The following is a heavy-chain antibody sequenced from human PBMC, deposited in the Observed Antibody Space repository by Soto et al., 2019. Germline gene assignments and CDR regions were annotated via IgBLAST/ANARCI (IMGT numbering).Heavy chain of an antibody. D-gene: IGHD2-21*01. J-gene: IGHJ4*02. CDR1: GFTFSDDY. Sequence: EVQLVESGGGLVQPGGSLRLSCAGSGFTFSDDYMDWVRQAPGKGLEWVGRSRNKTKGYTTEYAASVKGRFTMSRDESKSSLYLQMNSLKIEDTAVYYCATVIVVVAGTSHHYYFDYWGQGTLVTVSS. V-gene: IGHV3-72*01. CDR3: ATVIVVVAGTSHHYYFDY. CDR2: SRNKTKGYTT.